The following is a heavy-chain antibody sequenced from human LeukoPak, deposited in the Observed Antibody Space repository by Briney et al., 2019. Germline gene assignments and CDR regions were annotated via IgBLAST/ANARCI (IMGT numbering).Heavy chain of an antibody. J-gene: IGHJ4*02. CDR1: GGSITSYY. Sequence: KPSETLSLTCTVSGGSITSYYWSWIRQPPGKGLEWIGYISYSGSTNYNPSLKSRVTISLDTSKNQFSLKLSSVTAADTAVYYCATGYGDFRVEGRYFYSWGQGTLVTVSS. V-gene: IGHV4-59*01. CDR2: ISYSGST. D-gene: IGHD4-17*01. CDR3: ATGYGDFRVEGRYFYS.